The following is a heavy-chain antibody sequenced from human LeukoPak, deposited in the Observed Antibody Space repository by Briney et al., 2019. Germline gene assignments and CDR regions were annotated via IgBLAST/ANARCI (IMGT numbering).Heavy chain of an antibody. Sequence: PSETLSLTCTVSGGSIGSYYWSWIRQPPGKGLEWIGYIYYSGSTNHNPSLKSRVTISVDSSKNQFSLKLGSVTAADTAVYYCARTTEGGYTYDYFYYYYMDVWGKGTTVTISS. J-gene: IGHJ6*03. V-gene: IGHV4-59*01. D-gene: IGHD5-18*01. CDR2: IYYSGST. CDR3: ARTTEGGYTYDYFYYYYMDV. CDR1: GGSIGSYY.